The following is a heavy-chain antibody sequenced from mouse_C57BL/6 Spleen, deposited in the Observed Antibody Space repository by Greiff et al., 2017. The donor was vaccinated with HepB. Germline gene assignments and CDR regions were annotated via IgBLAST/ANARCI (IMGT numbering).Heavy chain of an antibody. CDR3: ARMDYDYDGDYFDY. CDR1: GYSFTGYY. J-gene: IGHJ2*01. CDR2: IIPSTGGT. V-gene: IGHV1-42*01. D-gene: IGHD2-4*01. Sequence: VHVKQSGPELVKPGASVKISCKASGYSFTGYYMNWVKQSPEKSLEWIGEIIPSTGGTTYNQKFKAKATLTVDNSSSTAYMQLKSLTSEDSAVYYWARMDYDYDGDYFDYWGQGTTLTVSS.